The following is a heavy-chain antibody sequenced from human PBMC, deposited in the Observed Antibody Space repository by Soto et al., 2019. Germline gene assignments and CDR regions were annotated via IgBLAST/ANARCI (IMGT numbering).Heavy chain of an antibody. Sequence: QVQLQQWGAGLLKPSETLSLTCAVYGGSFSGYYWSWIRQPPGKGLEWIGEINHSGSTNYNPSLKSRVTISVDTSKHQFSRKLSSVTAADTAVYYCARAAPRYCRGGSCYSGRDSWGQGTLVTVSS. CDR3: ARAAPRYCRGGSCYSGRDS. J-gene: IGHJ4*02. CDR1: GGSFSGYY. D-gene: IGHD2-15*01. CDR2: INHSGST. V-gene: IGHV4-34*01.